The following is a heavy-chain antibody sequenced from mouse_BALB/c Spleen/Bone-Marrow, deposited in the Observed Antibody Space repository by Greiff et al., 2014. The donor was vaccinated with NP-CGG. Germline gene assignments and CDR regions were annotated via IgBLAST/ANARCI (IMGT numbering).Heavy chain of an antibody. V-gene: IGHV2-9*02. CDR1: GFSLTTYG. D-gene: IGHD1-2*01. CDR3: ARITTATGAMDY. Sequence: VMLVESGPGLVAPSQSLSITCTVSGFSLTTYGVHWVRQPPGKGLEWLGVIWPDGSTNYNSALMSRLSIREDNSKSQVFLKMNSLQTDDTAMYYCARITTATGAMDYWGQGTSVTVSS. CDR2: IWPDGST. J-gene: IGHJ4*01.